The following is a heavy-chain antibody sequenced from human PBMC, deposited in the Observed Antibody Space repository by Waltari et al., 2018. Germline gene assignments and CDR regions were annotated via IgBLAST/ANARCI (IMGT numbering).Heavy chain of an antibody. D-gene: IGHD3-10*01. J-gene: IGHJ4*02. CDR3: ARDADYDRSGSDY. CDR1: GFTFRNLG. Sequence: EVLMVESGGGLVHPGGPLRLPCGVPGFTFRNLGVHLCRQPPGKGLVWVSRIRADGATTKYADSVKGRFTISRDSAKNELYLQMNSLRDDDTAVYYCARDADYDRSGSDYWGQGTLVTVSS. CDR2: IRADGATT. V-gene: IGHV3-74*01.